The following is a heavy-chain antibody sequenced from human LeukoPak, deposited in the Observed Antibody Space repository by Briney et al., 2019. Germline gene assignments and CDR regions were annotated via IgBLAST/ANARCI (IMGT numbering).Heavy chain of an antibody. J-gene: IGHJ4*02. CDR3: ARGDTAFDY. D-gene: IGHD5-18*01. Sequence: SGGSLRLSCAASGFTFSSYSMNWVRQAPGKGLEWVSSISSSSTYIYYAGSVRGRFAISRDNAKNSLYLQMNSLRAEDTAVYYCARGDTAFDYWGQGTLVTVSS. CDR1: GFTFSSYS. V-gene: IGHV3-21*01. CDR2: ISSSSTYI.